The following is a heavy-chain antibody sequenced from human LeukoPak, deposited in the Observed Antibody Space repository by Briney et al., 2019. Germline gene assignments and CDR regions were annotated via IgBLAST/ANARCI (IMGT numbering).Heavy chain of an antibody. CDR1: GFTFSSYG. J-gene: IGHJ4*02. CDR3: ASGGGYSSAWHSSDY. Sequence: QTGGSLRLSCAASGFTFSSYGMHWVRQAPGKGLEWVAVIWYDGSNKYYADSVKGRFTISRDNSKNTMYLQMNSLRAEDTAVYYCASGGGYSSAWHSSDYWGQGTLVTVSS. D-gene: IGHD6-19*01. CDR2: IWYDGSNK. V-gene: IGHV3-33*01.